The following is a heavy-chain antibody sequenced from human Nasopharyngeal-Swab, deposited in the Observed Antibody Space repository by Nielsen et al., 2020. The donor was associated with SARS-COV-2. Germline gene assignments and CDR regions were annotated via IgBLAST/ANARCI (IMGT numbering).Heavy chain of an antibody. Sequence: ETLSLTCAAFEFTFSSYSMNWVRQAPGKGLEWISYISTTGFTTFYADSVKGRFTISRDNAKNALYLQMSSLRAEDTAVYYCARLPSAWGRRDFDYWGQGTLVTVSS. CDR1: EFTFSSYS. CDR3: ARLPSAWGRRDFDY. D-gene: IGHD6-19*01. J-gene: IGHJ4*02. CDR2: ISTTGFTT. V-gene: IGHV3-48*04.